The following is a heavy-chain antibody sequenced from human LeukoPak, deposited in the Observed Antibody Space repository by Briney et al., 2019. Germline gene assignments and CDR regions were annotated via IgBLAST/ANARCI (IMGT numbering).Heavy chain of an antibody. J-gene: IGHJ4*02. Sequence: GGSLRLSCAASGFIFDNYGMSWVRQAPGKGLEWVSGINWNGAGTGYADSVKGRFTISRDKAKNSLYLQMSSLRAEDTALYYCARVTVYYDSSGYFDYWGQGTLVTVSS. CDR2: INWNGAGT. CDR3: ARVTVYYDSSGYFDY. D-gene: IGHD3-22*01. V-gene: IGHV3-20*04. CDR1: GFIFDNYG.